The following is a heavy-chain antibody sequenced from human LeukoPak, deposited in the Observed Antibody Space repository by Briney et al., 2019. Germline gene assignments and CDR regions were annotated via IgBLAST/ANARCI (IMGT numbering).Heavy chain of an antibody. J-gene: IGHJ4*02. CDR2: IYYSGST. D-gene: IGHD3-3*01. CDR1: GGSMSSHY. V-gene: IGHV4-59*11. CDR3: ARESTSSEFDY. Sequence: SETLSPTCTVSGGSMSSHYWSWIRQPPGKGLEWIGYIYYSGSTNYNPSLKSRVTISVDTSKNQFSLKLSSVTAADTAVYYCARESTSSEFDYWGQGTLVTVSS.